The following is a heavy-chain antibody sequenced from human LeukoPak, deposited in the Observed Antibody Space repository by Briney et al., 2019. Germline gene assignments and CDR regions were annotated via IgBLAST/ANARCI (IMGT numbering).Heavy chain of an antibody. V-gene: IGHV3-7*01. Sequence: GGSLRLSCAASGFTFSSYWMSWVRQAPGKGLEWVANIKQDGSEKYYVDSVKGRFTISRDNAMNSLYLQMNSLRAEDTAVYYCASAVVGELFYADYWGQGTLVTVSS. CDR3: ASAVVGELFYADY. CDR2: IKQDGSEK. J-gene: IGHJ4*02. D-gene: IGHD3-10*01. CDR1: GFTFSSYW.